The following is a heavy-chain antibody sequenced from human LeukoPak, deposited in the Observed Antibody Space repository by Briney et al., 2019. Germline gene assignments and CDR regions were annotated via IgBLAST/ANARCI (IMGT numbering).Heavy chain of an antibody. CDR1: GGSFSGYY. Sequence: SETLSLTCAVYGGSFSGYYWGWIRQPPGKGLEWIGSIYYSGSTYYNPSLKSRVTISVDTSKNQFSLKLSSVTAADTAVYYCASSRGGPYYYYGMDVWGQGTTVTVSS. CDR2: IYYSGST. CDR3: ASSRGGPYYYYGMDV. J-gene: IGHJ6*02. V-gene: IGHV4-39*01. D-gene: IGHD2-15*01.